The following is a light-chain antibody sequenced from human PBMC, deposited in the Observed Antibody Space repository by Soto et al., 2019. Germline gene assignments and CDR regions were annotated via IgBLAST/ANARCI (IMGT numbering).Light chain of an antibody. CDR2: GAS. J-gene: IGKJ4*01. V-gene: IGKV1-17*01. CDR3: LQHNSYPLT. Sequence: DIQMTQSPSSLSASVGDRVTITCRASQGIRKDLCWYQQRPGKAPKRLIFGASSLQSGVPSRFSGSASATEFTLTISSLQPEDFATYFCLQHNSYPLTFGGGTKVELK. CDR1: QGIRKD.